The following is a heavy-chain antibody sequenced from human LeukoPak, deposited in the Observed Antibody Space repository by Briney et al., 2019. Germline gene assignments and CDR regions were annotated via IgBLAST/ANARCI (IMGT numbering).Heavy chain of an antibody. CDR3: ARDPSGSPVFDP. J-gene: IGHJ5*02. D-gene: IGHD3-10*01. CDR2: IKQDGSVT. CDR1: GFTFSSYL. Sequence: GGSLRLSCAASGFTFSSYLMNWVRQAPGKGLEWVANIKQDGSVTNYVDFVKGRFTVSRDNARNSLFLQMNSPRVEDTAVYYCARDPSGSPVFDPWGQGTLVTVSS. V-gene: IGHV3-7*01.